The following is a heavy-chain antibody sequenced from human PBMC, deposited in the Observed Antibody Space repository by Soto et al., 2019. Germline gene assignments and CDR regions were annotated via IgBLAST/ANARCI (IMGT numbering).Heavy chain of an antibody. D-gene: IGHD6-6*01. CDR2: ISPSGTT. Sequence: SETLSLTCSLYSGSLSGYYWSWIRQPPGKGLEWIGEISPSGTTNYSPSLKSRVSISVDTSKNQFSLNLTSLTAADTAVYYCARAPKVSGSAQTRPDFWGQGSLVT. CDR1: SGSLSGYY. CDR3: ARAPKVSGSAQTRPDF. V-gene: IGHV4-34*01. J-gene: IGHJ4*02.